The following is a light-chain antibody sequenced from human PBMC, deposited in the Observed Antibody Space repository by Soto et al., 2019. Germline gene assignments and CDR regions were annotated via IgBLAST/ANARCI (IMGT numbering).Light chain of an antibody. CDR1: QSISNS. V-gene: IGKV1-5*03. CDR2: KAS. Sequence: IQMTPSPSTLSASIGAGVTITCRASQSISNSLAWYQQKPGKAPKLLIYKASSVESGVPSRFSGSGSGTIFTLTISSLQPEDFATYYCQQYSSYWTFGQGTKVAIK. J-gene: IGKJ1*01. CDR3: QQYSSYWT.